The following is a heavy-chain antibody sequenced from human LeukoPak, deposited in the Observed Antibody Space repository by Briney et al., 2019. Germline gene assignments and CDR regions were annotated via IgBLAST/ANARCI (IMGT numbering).Heavy chain of an antibody. Sequence: GGSLRLSCAASGFTVSSNYMSWVRQAPGKGLEWVSVIYSGGSTYYADSEKGRFTISRDNSKNTLYLQMNSLRAEDTAVYYCARDLDYGDYVYGYWGQGTLVTVSS. V-gene: IGHV3-66*02. CDR3: ARDLDYGDYVYGY. J-gene: IGHJ4*02. D-gene: IGHD4-17*01. CDR1: GFTVSSNY. CDR2: IYSGGST.